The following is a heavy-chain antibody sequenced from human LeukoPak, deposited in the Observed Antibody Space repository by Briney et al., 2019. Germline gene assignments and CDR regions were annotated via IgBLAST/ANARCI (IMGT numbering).Heavy chain of an antibody. CDR3: ARLGPDDAFDI. D-gene: IGHD1-26*01. Sequence: ASVKVSCKASGYTFTTYYMHWVRQAPGQGLEWLGLINPSGGSTTYAQKFQGRVTLTRDTSTSTVYMELRSLRSEDTAVYSCARLGPDDAFDIWGQGTMVTVSS. V-gene: IGHV1-46*01. CDR1: GYTFTTYY. J-gene: IGHJ3*02. CDR2: INPSGGST.